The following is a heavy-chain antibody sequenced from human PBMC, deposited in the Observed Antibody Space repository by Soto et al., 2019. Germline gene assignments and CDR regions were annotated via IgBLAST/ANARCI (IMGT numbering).Heavy chain of an antibody. CDR2: IKYDATNT. CDR1: GFTFTTYW. J-gene: IGHJ5*02. V-gene: IGHV3-74*01. Sequence: EVQLVESGGGLVQPGGSLRLSCAASGFTFTTYWIHWVRLAPGKGLVWLARIKYDATNTNYADSVKGRFTVSRDNGKKSVYRQMNGRAAEDPGTYGCVRGPLCAYPLHHWGQGGPVTVSS. D-gene: IGHD2-2*02. CDR3: VRGPLCAYPLHH.